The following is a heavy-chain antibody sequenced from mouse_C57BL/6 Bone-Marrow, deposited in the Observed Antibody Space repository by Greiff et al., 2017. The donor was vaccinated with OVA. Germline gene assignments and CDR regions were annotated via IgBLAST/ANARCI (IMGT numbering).Heavy chain of an antibody. D-gene: IGHD2-1*01. CDR2: IYPGNSDT. Sequence: EVQLQQSGTVLARPGASVKMSCKTSGYTFTSYWMHWVKQRPGQGLEWIGAIYPGNSDTSYNQKFKGKAKLTAVTSASTAYMELSSLTNEDSAVYYCTRRKGSLPSMDYWGQGTSVTVSS. CDR1: GYTFTSYW. J-gene: IGHJ4*01. V-gene: IGHV1-5*01. CDR3: TRRKGSLPSMDY.